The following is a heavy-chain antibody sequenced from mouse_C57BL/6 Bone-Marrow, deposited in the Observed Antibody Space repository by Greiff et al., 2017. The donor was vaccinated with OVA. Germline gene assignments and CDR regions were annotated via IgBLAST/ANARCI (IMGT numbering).Heavy chain of an antibody. CDR3: ARCSYPFYYAMDY. Sequence: EVQLQESGPELVKPGASVKISCKASGYSFTGYYMNWVKQSPEKSLEWIGEINPSTGGTTYNQKFKAKATLTVDKSSSTAYMQLKSLTSEDSAVYYCARCSYPFYYAMDYWGQGTSVTVSS. CDR1: GYSFTGYY. V-gene: IGHV1-42*01. D-gene: IGHD2-12*01. CDR2: INPSTGGT. J-gene: IGHJ4*01.